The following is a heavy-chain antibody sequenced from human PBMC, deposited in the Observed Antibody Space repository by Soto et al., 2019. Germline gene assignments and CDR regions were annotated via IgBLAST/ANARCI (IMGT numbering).Heavy chain of an antibody. D-gene: IGHD3-16*01. Sequence: SMGLCCAACRGRVCTKFISWVRQAPGKGLEWVSVIYSGGSTFYADSVRGRFTISRDNSKNTVNLQMNSLRAEDTAVYYCARDPWAADYWGQGTLVTVSS. CDR1: RGRVCTKF. J-gene: IGHJ4*02. CDR3: ARDPWAADY. CDR2: IYSGGST. V-gene: IGHV3-66*01.